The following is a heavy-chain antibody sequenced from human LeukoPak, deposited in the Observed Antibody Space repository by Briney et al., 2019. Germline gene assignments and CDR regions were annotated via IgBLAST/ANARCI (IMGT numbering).Heavy chain of an antibody. V-gene: IGHV3-30-3*01. CDR2: ISYDGSNK. J-gene: IGHJ4*02. D-gene: IGHD3-16*01. CDR1: GFTFSSYA. Sequence: QSGGSLRLSCAASGFTFSSYAMHWVRQAPGKGLEWVAVISYDGSNKYYADSVKGRFTISRDNSKNTLYLQMNSLRAEDTAVYYCAKDRFGLCDYWGQGTLVTVSS. CDR3: AKDRFGLCDY.